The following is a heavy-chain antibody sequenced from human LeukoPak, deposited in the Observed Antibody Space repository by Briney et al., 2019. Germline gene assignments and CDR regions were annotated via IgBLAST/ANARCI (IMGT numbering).Heavy chain of an antibody. CDR1: GYSISSSNW. D-gene: IGHD3-10*01. CDR2: IYYSGST. V-gene: IGHV4-28*01. CDR3: ARITMVRGVPYFDY. Sequence: SGTLSLTCAVSGYSISSSNWWGWIRQPPGKGLEWIGYIYYSGSTYYNPSLKSRVTMSVDTSKNQFSLKLSSVTAVDTAVYYCARITMVRGVPYFDYWGQGTLVTVSS. J-gene: IGHJ4*02.